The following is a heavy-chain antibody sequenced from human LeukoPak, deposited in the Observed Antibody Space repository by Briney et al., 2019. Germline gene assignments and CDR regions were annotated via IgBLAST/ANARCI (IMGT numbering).Heavy chain of an antibody. V-gene: IGHV1-18*01. D-gene: IGHD3-22*01. CDR1: GYIFTSYG. CDR3: ARDINGYYYDSHGYYPTDL. CDR2: ISVYNGNT. J-gene: IGHJ5*02. Sequence: ASVKVSCKASGYIFTSYGISWVRQAPGQGLEWMGWISVYNGNTNYPQRLQGRVTMTTDTSTTTAYMKPRSLRSDDTAVYYCARDINGYYYDSHGYYPTDLWGQGTLVTVSS.